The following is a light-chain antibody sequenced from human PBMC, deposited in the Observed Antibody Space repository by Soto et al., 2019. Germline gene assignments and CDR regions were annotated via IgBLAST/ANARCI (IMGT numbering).Light chain of an antibody. J-gene: IGKJ1*01. CDR2: GAS. V-gene: IGKV3-15*01. CDR1: QSVNNN. Sequence: EIVMTQSPATLSASPGERATLSCRASQSVNNNVAWYQQKPGQGPRLLLYGASTRATGTPARFSGSGSGTDFTPTISSLQSEDFAVYYCQQYNSWPKFGQGTKVDIK. CDR3: QQYNSWPK.